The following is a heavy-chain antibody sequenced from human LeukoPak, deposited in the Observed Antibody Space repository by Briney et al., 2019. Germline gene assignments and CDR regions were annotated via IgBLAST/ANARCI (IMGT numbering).Heavy chain of an antibody. D-gene: IGHD3-22*01. V-gene: IGHV1-18*01. CDR1: GYTFTSYG. CDR3: ARERVDSSGYCPFDY. CDR2: ISAYNSNT. Sequence: ASVKVSCKASGYTFTSYGISWVRQAPGQGLEWMGWISAYNSNTNYAQKLQGRVTMTTDTSTSTAYMELRSLRSDDTAVYYCARERVDSSGYCPFDYWGQGTLVTVSS. J-gene: IGHJ4*02.